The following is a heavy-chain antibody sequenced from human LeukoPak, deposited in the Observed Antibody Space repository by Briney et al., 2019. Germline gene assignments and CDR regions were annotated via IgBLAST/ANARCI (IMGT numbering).Heavy chain of an antibody. J-gene: IGHJ4*02. CDR3: AKVVAATPDRYFHY. Sequence: ASVKVSCKASGYTFTGYYMHWVRQAPGQGLEWMGWINPNSGGTNYAQKFQGRVTMTRDTSINTAYMELSRLRSDDTAVYYCAKVVAATPDRYFHYWGQGTLVTVSS. CDR2: INPNSGGT. V-gene: IGHV1-2*02. CDR1: GYTFTGYY. D-gene: IGHD2-15*01.